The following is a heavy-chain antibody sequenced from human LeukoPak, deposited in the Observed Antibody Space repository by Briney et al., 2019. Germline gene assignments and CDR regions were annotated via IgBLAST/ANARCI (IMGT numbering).Heavy chain of an antibody. Sequence: PGRSLRLSCAAAGFTFSSYGMHWVRQAPGKGLEWVAVISYGGSNKYYADSVKGRFTISRDNSKNTLYLQMNSLRAEDTAVYYCAEDSAVAGTLGDYWGQGTLVTVSS. J-gene: IGHJ4*02. CDR1: GFTFSSYG. D-gene: IGHD6-19*01. V-gene: IGHV3-30*18. CDR3: AEDSAVAGTLGDY. CDR2: ISYGGSNK.